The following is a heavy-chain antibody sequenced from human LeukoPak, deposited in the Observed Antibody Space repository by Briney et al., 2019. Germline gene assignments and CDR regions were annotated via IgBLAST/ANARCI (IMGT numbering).Heavy chain of an antibody. CDR3: ARDLYCSSTSCYDGIFWFDP. Sequence: GGSLRLSCAASGFTFNSYWMSWVRQAPGKGLEWVANIKQDGSEKYYVDSVKGRFTISRDNAKNSLYLQMNSLRAEDTAVYYCARDLYCSSTSCYDGIFWFDPWGQGTLVTVSS. V-gene: IGHV3-7*01. J-gene: IGHJ5*02. CDR1: GFTFNSYW. CDR2: IKQDGSEK. D-gene: IGHD2-2*01.